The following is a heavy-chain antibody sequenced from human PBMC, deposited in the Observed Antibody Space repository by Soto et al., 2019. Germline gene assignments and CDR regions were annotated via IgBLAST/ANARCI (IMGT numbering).Heavy chain of an antibody. D-gene: IGHD6-13*01. Sequence: QVQLQESGPGLVEPSQTLSLTCTVSGGSISGEGYYWSWIRQYSGRGLEWIGYIQYSGSTYYNPSLKSRVIISVDTSKTQFFLNLSSVTAADTAVYYCARAWTATAGWANWFDRWGQGTLVTVSS. CDR3: ARAWTATAGWANWFDR. CDR1: GGSISGEGYY. J-gene: IGHJ5*02. V-gene: IGHV4-31*03. CDR2: IQYSGST.